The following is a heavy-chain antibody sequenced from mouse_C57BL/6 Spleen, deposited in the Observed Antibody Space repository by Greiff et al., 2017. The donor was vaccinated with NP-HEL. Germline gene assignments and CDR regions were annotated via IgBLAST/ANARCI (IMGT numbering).Heavy chain of an antibody. D-gene: IGHD1-1*01. CDR1: GYTFTDYY. Sequence: EVQLQQSGPELVKPGASVKISCKASGYTFTDYYMNWVKQSHGKSLEWIGDINPNNGGTSYNQKFKGKATLTVDTSSSPAYMELRSLTSEDSAVYYCARYDYGGSFAYWGQGTLVTVSA. V-gene: IGHV1-26*01. CDR3: ARYDYGGSFAY. CDR2: INPNNGGT. J-gene: IGHJ3*01.